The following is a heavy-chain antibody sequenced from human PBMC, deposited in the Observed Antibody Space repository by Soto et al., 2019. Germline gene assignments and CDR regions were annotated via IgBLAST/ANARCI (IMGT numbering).Heavy chain of an antibody. CDR3: ARVGDCSSTSCYYYYYYMDV. J-gene: IGHJ6*03. CDR1: GYTFTSYA. D-gene: IGHD2-2*01. CDR2: INAGNGNT. Sequence: SGAEVKKPGASVKVSCQASGYTFTSYAMHWVRQAPGQRLEWMGWINAGNGNTKYSQKFQGRVTITRDTSASTAYMELSSLRSEDTAVYYCARVGDCSSTSCYYYYYYMDVWGKGTTVTVSS. V-gene: IGHV1-3*01.